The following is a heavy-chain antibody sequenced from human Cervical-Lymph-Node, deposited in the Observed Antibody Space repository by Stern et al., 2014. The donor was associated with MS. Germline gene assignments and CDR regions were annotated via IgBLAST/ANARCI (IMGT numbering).Heavy chain of an antibody. Sequence: MQLVQSGAEVKKPGESLRISCKGSEHSFTNYWIAWVRQLPGKGLEWMGIISPDDSTTHYSPSFQGQVTISADKSIPTAYLPSGSLKVSDTALYYCVRLLNEVRVRLDNWFDPGGQGPLVTVPS. V-gene: IGHV5-51*03. CDR2: ISPDDSTT. CDR3: VRLLNEVRVRLDNWFDP. D-gene: IGHD1-1*01. CDR1: EHSFTNYW. J-gene: IGHJ5*02.